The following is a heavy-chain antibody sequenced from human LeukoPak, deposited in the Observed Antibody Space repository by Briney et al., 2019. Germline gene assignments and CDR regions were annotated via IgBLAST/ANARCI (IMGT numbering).Heavy chain of an antibody. CDR3: ARDRYYYDSTGYFDY. V-gene: IGHV1-18*01. D-gene: IGHD3-22*01. CDR1: GYPFSTYG. J-gene: IGHJ4*02. CDR2: ITPYDGKT. Sequence: ASVKVSCTASGYPFSTYGISWVRQAPGQGLEWMGWITPYDGKTKYAQNLQGRVTITRDTSASTAYMELSSLRSEDTAVYYCARDRYYYDSTGYFDYWGQGTLVTVSS.